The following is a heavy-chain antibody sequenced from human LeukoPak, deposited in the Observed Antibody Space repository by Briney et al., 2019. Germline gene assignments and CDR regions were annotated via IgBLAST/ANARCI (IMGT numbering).Heavy chain of an antibody. J-gene: IGHJ4*02. D-gene: IGHD1-7*01. V-gene: IGHV3-21*01. CDR2: ISSSSSYI. CDR3: ARDSLPTGTTPLNFDY. Sequence: GGSLRLSCAASGFTFSSYSMNWVRQAPGEGLEWVSSISSSSSYIYYADSVKGRFTISRDNAKNSLYLQMNSLRAEDTAVYYCARDSLPTGTTPLNFDYWGQGTLVTVSS. CDR1: GFTFSSYS.